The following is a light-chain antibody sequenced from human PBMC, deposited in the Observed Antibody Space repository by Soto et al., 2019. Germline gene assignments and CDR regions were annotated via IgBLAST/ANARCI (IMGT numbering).Light chain of an antibody. CDR3: QQYNNWPPWT. Sequence: EIVMTQSPATLSVSPGERATLSCRASQSVSSNLAWYQQKPGQAPRLLIYGASTRATGIPARFSGSGSRTVFTLTISSLQSEDFAVYYCQQYNNWPPWTFGQGTKVENK. V-gene: IGKV3-15*01. CDR2: GAS. CDR1: QSVSSN. J-gene: IGKJ1*01.